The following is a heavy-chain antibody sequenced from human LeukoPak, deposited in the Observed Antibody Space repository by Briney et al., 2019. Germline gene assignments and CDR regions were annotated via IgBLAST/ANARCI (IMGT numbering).Heavy chain of an antibody. CDR3: ARERGSAFDI. V-gene: IGHV3-21*01. Sequence: GGSLRLSCEATGFTFDIYTMAWVRQAPGKGLEWISFISSSGSNIHYADSVKGRFTISRDNGKDSVYLQLNSLRVEDTAMFYCARERGSAFDIWGHGTMVTVSP. J-gene: IGHJ3*02. D-gene: IGHD3-10*01. CDR1: GFTFDIYT. CDR2: ISSSGSNI.